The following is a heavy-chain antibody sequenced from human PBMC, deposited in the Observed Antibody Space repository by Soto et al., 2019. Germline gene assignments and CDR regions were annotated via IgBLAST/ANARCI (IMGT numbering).Heavy chain of an antibody. J-gene: IGHJ4*02. D-gene: IGHD1-1*01. V-gene: IGHV3-23*01. CDR2: NPYSGDRT. CDR3: AKYVSRTTRYLHY. Sequence: KGLERVALNPYSGDRTYYADSVKGRFTIPRDNSKNTLYLQMNSLRAEDTAVYYCAKYVSRTTRYLHYWGQGTLLSVYS.